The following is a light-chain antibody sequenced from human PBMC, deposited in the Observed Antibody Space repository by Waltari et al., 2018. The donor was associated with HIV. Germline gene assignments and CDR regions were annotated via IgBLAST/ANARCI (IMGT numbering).Light chain of an antibody. V-gene: IGLV1-40*01. Sequence: QSVLTQPPSVSGALGQRVTISCTGSRTNIGAGHDVHWYQQLPGTAPKLLIYSNIIRPSGVPDRFSASKSGTSASLAITGLRPEDEADYYGQSYDTSLSVNNVFGTGTKVTVL. CDR1: RTNIGAGHD. CDR3: QSYDTSLSVNNV. J-gene: IGLJ1*01. CDR2: SNI.